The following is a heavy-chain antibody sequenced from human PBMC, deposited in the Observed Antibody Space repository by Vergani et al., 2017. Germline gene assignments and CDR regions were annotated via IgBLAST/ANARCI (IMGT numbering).Heavy chain of an antibody. V-gene: IGHV3-30*03. Sequence: QVHLVESGGGVVQPGRSLRLSCVVSGFTSSYYGMHWVRQAPGKGLEWVAVISYDGTQKYYADSVKGRFTISRDNSKSTLYLQMNSLRTEDTAVYYCATKSCGTPGCQIGYLGEWGQGTLVTVSS. J-gene: IGHJ1*01. CDR1: GFTSSYYG. CDR3: ATKSCGTPGCQIGYLGE. CDR2: ISYDGTQK. D-gene: IGHD3-16*01.